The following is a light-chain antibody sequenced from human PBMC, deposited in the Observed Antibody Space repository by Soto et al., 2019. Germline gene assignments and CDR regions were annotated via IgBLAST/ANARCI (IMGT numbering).Light chain of an antibody. CDR1: QSVSSNY. CDR3: QQYGNSPCT. V-gene: IGKV3-20*01. Sequence: EIVWTQSPGTLSLSPGERATLSCRASQSVSSNYLAWYQQKPGQAPRLLIYGVSSRATGIPDRFSGSGSGTDFTITISRLEPEDFAVYYCQQYGNSPCTFGQGTKVEIK. J-gene: IGKJ1*01. CDR2: GVS.